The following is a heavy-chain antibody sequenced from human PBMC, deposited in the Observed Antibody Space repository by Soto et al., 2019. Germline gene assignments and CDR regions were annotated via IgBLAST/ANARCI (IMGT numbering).Heavy chain of an antibody. D-gene: IGHD6-13*01. CDR2: ISYDGSNK. J-gene: IGHJ4*02. V-gene: IGHV3-30*18. Sequence: GGSLRLSCAASGFTFSSYGMHWVRQAPGKGLEWVAVISYDGSNKYYADSVKGRFTISRDNSKNTLYLQMNSLRAEDTAVYYCAKDREFSSSWYSLDYWGQGTLVTVSS. CDR1: GFTFSSYG. CDR3: AKDREFSSSWYSLDY.